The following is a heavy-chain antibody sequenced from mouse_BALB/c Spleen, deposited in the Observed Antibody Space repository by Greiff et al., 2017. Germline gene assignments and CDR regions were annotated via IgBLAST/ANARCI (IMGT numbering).Heavy chain of an antibody. Sequence: DVMLVESGGGLVKLGGSLKLSCAASGFTFSSYAMSWVRQTPEKRLEWVASISSGGSTYYPDSVKGRFTISRDNARNILYLQMSSLRSEDTAMYYCARGSGYGYYFDYWGQGTTLTVSS. J-gene: IGHJ2*01. CDR3: ARGSGYGYYFDY. CDR2: ISSGGST. V-gene: IGHV5-6-5*01. D-gene: IGHD1-2*01. CDR1: GFTFSSYA.